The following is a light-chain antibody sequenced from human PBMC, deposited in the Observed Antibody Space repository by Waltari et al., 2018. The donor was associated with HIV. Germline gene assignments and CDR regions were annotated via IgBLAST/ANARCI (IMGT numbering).Light chain of an antibody. J-gene: IGLJ2*01. CDR3: QSYDSSMSCVV. CDR2: SYD. V-gene: IGLV1-47*02. CDR1: SSNVGSYS. Sequence: QSVLTPPPSASGTPGQGVTISCSGGSSNVGSYSVNCHQHLPATAPKLLIYSYDRRPGGLPDRFSASKSGTSASLAISGLQAEDEADYYCQSYDSSMSCVVFGGGTKVTVV.